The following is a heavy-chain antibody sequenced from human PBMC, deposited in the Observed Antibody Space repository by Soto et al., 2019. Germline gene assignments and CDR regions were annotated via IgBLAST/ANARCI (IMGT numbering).Heavy chain of an antibody. V-gene: IGHV4-39*01. Sequence: SETLSLTCTVSGGSISSSSYYWGWIRQPPGKGLEWIGSIYYSGSTYYNPSLKSRVTISVDTSKNQFSLKLSSVTAADTAVYYCARPKEGMVRGVIFDPWGQGTLVTVSS. CDR2: IYYSGST. CDR1: GGSISSSSYY. J-gene: IGHJ5*02. D-gene: IGHD3-10*01. CDR3: ARPKEGMVRGVIFDP.